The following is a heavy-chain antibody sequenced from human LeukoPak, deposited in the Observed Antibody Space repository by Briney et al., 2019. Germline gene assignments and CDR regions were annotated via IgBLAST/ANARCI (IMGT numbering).Heavy chain of an antibody. CDR3: ARWDDYYGSGSSKYYFDY. CDR2: MNPNSGNT. Sequence: ASVKVSYKASGYTFTSYDINWVRQATGQGLEWMGWMNPNSGNTGYAQKFQGRVTMTRNTSISTAYMELSSLRSEDTAVYYCARWDDYYGSGSSKYYFDYWGQGTLVTVSS. V-gene: IGHV1-8*01. D-gene: IGHD3-10*01. J-gene: IGHJ4*02. CDR1: GYTFTSYD.